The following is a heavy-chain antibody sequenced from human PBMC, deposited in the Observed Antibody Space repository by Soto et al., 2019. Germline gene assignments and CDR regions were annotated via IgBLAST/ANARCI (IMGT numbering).Heavy chain of an antibody. CDR3: ARVGGGGSCYFGSRCGDFDY. D-gene: IGHD2-15*01. CDR2: ISAYNGNT. J-gene: IGHJ4*02. V-gene: IGHV1-18*01. Sequence: SVKVTSKESGYTLASNGRWWLRQAHGKGLEWMGWISAYNGNTNYAQKLQGRVTMTTDTSTSTAYMELRSLRSDDTAVYYCARVGGGGSCYFGSRCGDFDYWGQGTLGTVSS. CDR1: GYTLASNG.